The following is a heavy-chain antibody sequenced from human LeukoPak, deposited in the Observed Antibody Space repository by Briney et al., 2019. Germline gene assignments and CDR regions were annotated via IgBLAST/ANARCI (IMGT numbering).Heavy chain of an antibody. CDR3: AKDPYPIQEYSYGFGEY. V-gene: IGHV4-39*02. J-gene: IGHJ4*02. Sequence: SETLSLTCTVSGGSISSSSYYWGWIRQPQGKGLEWIGSIYYSGYTYYNPSLESRVTISVDTSKNQFSLKLSSVTAADTAIYYCAKDPYPIQEYSYGFGEYWGQGILVTVSS. CDR1: GGSISSSSYY. CDR2: IYYSGYT. D-gene: IGHD5-18*01.